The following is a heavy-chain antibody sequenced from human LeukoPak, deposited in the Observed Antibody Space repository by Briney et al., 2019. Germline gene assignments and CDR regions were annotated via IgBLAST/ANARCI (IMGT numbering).Heavy chain of an antibody. D-gene: IGHD6-13*01. V-gene: IGHV4-61*01. CDR3: ALSIAAAGTGAFDI. J-gene: IGHJ3*02. Sequence: SETLSLTCTVSGGSVSSGSYYWSWIRQPPGKGLEWIGYIYYSGSTNYNPSLKSRVTISVDTSKNQFSLELSSVTAADTAVYYCALSIAAAGTGAFDIWGQGTMVTVSS. CDR2: IYYSGST. CDR1: GGSVSSGSYY.